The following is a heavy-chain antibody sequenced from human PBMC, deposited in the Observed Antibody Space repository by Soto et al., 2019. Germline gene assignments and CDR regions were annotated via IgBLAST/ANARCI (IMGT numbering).Heavy chain of an antibody. J-gene: IGHJ6*02. V-gene: IGHV4-59*01. CDR1: GGSISSYY. Sequence: SETLSLTCTVSGGSISSYYWSWIRQPPGKGLEWIGYIYYSGSTNYNPSLKSRVTISVDTSKNQFSLKLSSVTAADTAVYYCARGEGCGGDCYGATYYYYGMGVLRPGTTITVSS. D-gene: IGHD2-21*02. CDR2: IYYSGST. CDR3: ARGEGCGGDCYGATYYYYGMGV.